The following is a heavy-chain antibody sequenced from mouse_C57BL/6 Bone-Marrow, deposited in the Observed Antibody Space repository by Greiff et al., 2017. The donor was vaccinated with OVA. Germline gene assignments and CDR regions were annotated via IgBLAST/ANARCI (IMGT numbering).Heavy chain of an antibody. CDR3: ARRHSNYEGFAY. D-gene: IGHD2-5*01. Sequence: EVKLMESGGGLVKPGGSLKLSCAASGFTFSSYAMSWVRQTPEKRLEWVATISAGGSYTYYPDNVKGRSTISRDNAKNNLYLQMSHLKSEDTAMYYCARRHSNYEGFAYWGQGTLVTVSA. CDR2: ISAGGSYT. V-gene: IGHV5-4*03. J-gene: IGHJ3*01. CDR1: GFTFSSYA.